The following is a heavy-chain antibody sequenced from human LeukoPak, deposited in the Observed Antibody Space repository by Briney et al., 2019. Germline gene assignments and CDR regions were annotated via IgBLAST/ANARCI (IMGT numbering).Heavy chain of an antibody. CDR1: GFTFSHYG. Sequence: RAGGSLRLSCAASGFTFSHYGFHWVRQAPGKGLEWVAVIWSDGTNQFYADSVKGRFTISRDSSQKTVYLEMHSLRTEDTAMYYFAKAAQRGFDYSNSLEYWGPGTLVTVSS. D-gene: IGHD4-11*01. J-gene: IGHJ4*02. V-gene: IGHV3-33*06. CDR2: IWSDGTNQ. CDR3: AKAAQRGFDYSNSLEY.